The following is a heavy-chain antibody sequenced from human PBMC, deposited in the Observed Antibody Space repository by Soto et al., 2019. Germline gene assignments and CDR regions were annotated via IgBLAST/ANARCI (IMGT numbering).Heavy chain of an antibody. CDR1: GGSISSGGYS. CDR2: IYHSGST. Sequence: QLQLQESGSGLVKPSQTLSLTCAVSGGSISSGGYSWSWIRQPPGKRLEWIGYIYHSGSTYYNPSRKSRVTISVDRSKNQLSLKLSYVTAADTAVYYCARGWDVEQLVPDCWFDPWGQGTLVTVSS. D-gene: IGHD6-6*01. J-gene: IGHJ5*02. V-gene: IGHV4-30-2*01. CDR3: ARGWDVEQLVPDCWFDP.